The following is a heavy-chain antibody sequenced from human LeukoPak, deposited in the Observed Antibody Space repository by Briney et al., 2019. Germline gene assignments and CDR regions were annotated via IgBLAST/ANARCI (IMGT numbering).Heavy chain of an antibody. Sequence: PGGSLRLSCAASGFTFSSYGMHWVRQAPGKGLEWVAFIRYDGSNKYYADSVKGRFTMSRDNSKNTLYLQMNSLRAEDTGVYYCAGTYYAILTGPQNWLDPWGQGTLVTVSS. CDR1: GFTFSSYG. D-gene: IGHD3-9*01. CDR3: AGTYYAILTGPQNWLDP. CDR2: IRYDGSNK. J-gene: IGHJ5*02. V-gene: IGHV3-30*02.